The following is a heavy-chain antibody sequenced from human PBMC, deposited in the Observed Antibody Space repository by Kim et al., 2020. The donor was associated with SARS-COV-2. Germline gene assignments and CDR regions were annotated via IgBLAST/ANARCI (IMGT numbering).Heavy chain of an antibody. CDR2: IIPIFGTA. Sequence: SVKVSCKASGGTFSSYAISWVRQAPGQGLDWMGGIIPIFGTANYAQKFQGRVTITADESTNTAYMELSSLRSEDTAVYYCARVSIYSYGEVYYFDYWGQGTLVTVSS. CDR3: ARVSIYSYGEVYYFDY. V-gene: IGHV1-69*13. CDR1: GGTFSSYA. J-gene: IGHJ4*02. D-gene: IGHD5-18*01.